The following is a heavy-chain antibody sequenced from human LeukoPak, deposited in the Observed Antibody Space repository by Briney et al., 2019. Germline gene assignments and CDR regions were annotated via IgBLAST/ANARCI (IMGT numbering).Heavy chain of an antibody. V-gene: IGHV3-23*01. CDR2: SSDSGGST. CDR1: GFTFSKSA. Sequence: GRSLRLSCAASGFTFSKSAMSWVRHAAGGGLEWVSASSDSGGSTYYAKSVKGRFTISRDNSKNTLYLQMNSRRAEDTAVYYCARSSSSWYWGQGTLVTVSS. D-gene: IGHD6-13*01. CDR3: ARSSSSWY. J-gene: IGHJ4*02.